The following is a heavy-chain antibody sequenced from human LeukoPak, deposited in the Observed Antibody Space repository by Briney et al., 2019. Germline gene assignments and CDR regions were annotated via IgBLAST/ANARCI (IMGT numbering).Heavy chain of an antibody. CDR3: ARDRGATFLFDY. Sequence: GGSLRLSCAASGFTFSSYSMNWVRQAPGKGLEWVSSISSSGSYIYYADSVKGRFTISRDNAKNSLYLQMNSLRAEDTAVYYCARDRGATFLFDYWGQGTLVTVSS. CDR1: GFTFSSYS. D-gene: IGHD1-26*01. V-gene: IGHV3-21*01. J-gene: IGHJ4*02. CDR2: ISSSGSYI.